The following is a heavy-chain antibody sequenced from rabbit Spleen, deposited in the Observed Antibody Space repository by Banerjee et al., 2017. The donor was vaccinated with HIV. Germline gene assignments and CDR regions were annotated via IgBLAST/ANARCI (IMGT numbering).Heavy chain of an antibody. D-gene: IGHD1-1*01. CDR2: IWTGSSVIT. Sequence: QSLEESGGDLVKPGASLTLTCTASGIDFSSSGYMCWVRQAPGKGPEWIACIWTGSSVITYYASSAKGRFTISKTSSTTVTLQMTSLTAADTATYFCARDTSSSFSSYGMDLWGPGTLVTVS. CDR1: GIDFSSSGY. CDR3: ARDTSSSFSSYGMDL. V-gene: IGHV1S40*01. J-gene: IGHJ6*01.